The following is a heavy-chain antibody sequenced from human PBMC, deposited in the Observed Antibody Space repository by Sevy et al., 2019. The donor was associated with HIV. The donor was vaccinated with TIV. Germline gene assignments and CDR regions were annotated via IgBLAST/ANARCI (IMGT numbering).Heavy chain of an antibody. D-gene: IGHD2-15*01. J-gene: IGHJ3*02. CDR1: GYTFTGYY. V-gene: IGHV1-2*02. CDR3: ASLSAVGGYCSGGSGYSEVDI. Sequence: ASVKVSCKASGYTFTGYYMHWVRQAPGQGLEWMGWINPNSGGTNYAQKFQGRVTMTRDTSISTAYMELSRLRSDDTAVYDGASLSAVGGYCSGGSGYSEVDIWGQGTMVTVSS. CDR2: INPNSGGT.